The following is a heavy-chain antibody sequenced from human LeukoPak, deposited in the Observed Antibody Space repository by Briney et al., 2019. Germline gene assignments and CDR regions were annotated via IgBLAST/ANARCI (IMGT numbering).Heavy chain of an antibody. D-gene: IGHD3-16*02. CDR1: GGSISSYY. Sequence: SETLSLTCTVSGGSISSYYWSWIRQPPGKGLEWIGYIYYSGSTNYNPSLKSRVTISVDTSKNQFSLKLSSVTAADTAVYYCASTLVRYYDYVWGSYRHPIYYFDYWGQGTLVTVSS. V-gene: IGHV4-59*08. CDR3: ASTLVRYYDYVWGSYRHPIYYFDY. CDR2: IYYSGST. J-gene: IGHJ4*02.